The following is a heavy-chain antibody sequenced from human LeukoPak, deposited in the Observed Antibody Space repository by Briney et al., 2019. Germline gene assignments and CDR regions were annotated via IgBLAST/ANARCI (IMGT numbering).Heavy chain of an antibody. J-gene: IGHJ6*02. V-gene: IGHV3-30-3*01. D-gene: IGHD2-2*01. Sequence: GGSLRLSCAPSGFTFSSYAMHWVRQAPGKGLEWVAVISYDGSNKYYADSVKGRFTISRDNSKNTLYLQMNSLRAEDTAVYYCARDYKGYCSSTSCYHYYYGMDVWGQGTTVTVSS. CDR2: ISYDGSNK. CDR3: ARDYKGYCSSTSCYHYYYGMDV. CDR1: GFTFSSYA.